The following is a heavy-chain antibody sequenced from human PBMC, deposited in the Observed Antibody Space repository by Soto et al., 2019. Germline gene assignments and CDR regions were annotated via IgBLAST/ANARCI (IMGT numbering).Heavy chain of an antibody. V-gene: IGHV4-30-4*01. Sequence: RSLTCTVSGGSISSGDYYWSWIRQPPGKGLEWIGYIYYSGSTYYNPSLKSRVTISVDTSKNRFSLKLSSVTAADTAVYYCARARFISRSPMDVWGQGTTVTVSS. D-gene: IGHD3-10*01. J-gene: IGHJ6*02. CDR1: GGSISSGDYY. CDR2: IYYSGST. CDR3: ARARFISRSPMDV.